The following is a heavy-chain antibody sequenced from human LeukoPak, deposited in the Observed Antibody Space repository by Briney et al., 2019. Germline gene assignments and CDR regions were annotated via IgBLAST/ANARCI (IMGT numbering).Heavy chain of an antibody. CDR1: GFTFSNYG. CDR2: IRPKDGTT. D-gene: IGHD2-8*01. V-gene: IGHV3-48*01. Sequence: PGGSLRLSCEASGFTFSNYGMNWVRQAPGKGLEWVSYIRPKDGTTHYADSVKGRFTISRDNAKNSLSLQMTSLRVDDSAVYYCVRGQTNLDNWFDPWGQGTLVTVSS. J-gene: IGHJ5*02. CDR3: VRGQTNLDNWFDP.